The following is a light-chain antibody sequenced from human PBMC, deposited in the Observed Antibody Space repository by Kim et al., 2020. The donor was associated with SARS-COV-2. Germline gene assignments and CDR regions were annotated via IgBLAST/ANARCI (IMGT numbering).Light chain of an antibody. Sequence: STGERVTLSCRASQSVKNNVAWYQQRPGQAPRLLIYGASTRATDISARFSGSGSGTEFTLTIRSLQSEDLAVYYCQQYNDWPLLTFGGGTKVDIK. V-gene: IGKV3-15*01. CDR2: GAS. J-gene: IGKJ4*01. CDR3: QQYNDWPLLT. CDR1: QSVKNN.